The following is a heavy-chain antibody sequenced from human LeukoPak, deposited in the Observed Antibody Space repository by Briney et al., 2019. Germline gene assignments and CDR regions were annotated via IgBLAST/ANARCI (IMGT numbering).Heavy chain of an antibody. CDR1: GGTFNSYG. V-gene: IGHV7-4-1*02. CDR3: ARVGHPILLWFGELFSDY. Sequence: ASVKVSCKASGGTFNSYGISWVRQAPGQGLEWMGWINTNTGNPTYAQGFTGRFVFSLDTSVSTAYLQISSLKAEDTAVCYCARVGHPILLWFGELFSDYWGQGTLVTVSS. D-gene: IGHD3-10*01. J-gene: IGHJ4*02. CDR2: INTNTGNP.